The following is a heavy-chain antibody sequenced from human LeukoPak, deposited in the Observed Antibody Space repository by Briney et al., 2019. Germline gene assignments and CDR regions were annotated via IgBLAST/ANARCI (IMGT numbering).Heavy chain of an antibody. Sequence: SETLSLTCTISAGSMTTYYWNWIRQPPGKGLEWIGYVYYTGSTNYDPSLNSRVTISVDTSKNQFSLKLSSVTAADTAVYYCARESRSSSWYVGGYYGMDVWGQGTTVTVSS. CDR1: AGSMTTYY. CDR3: ARESRSSSWYVGGYYGMDV. D-gene: IGHD6-13*01. V-gene: IGHV4-59*01. CDR2: VYYTGST. J-gene: IGHJ6*02.